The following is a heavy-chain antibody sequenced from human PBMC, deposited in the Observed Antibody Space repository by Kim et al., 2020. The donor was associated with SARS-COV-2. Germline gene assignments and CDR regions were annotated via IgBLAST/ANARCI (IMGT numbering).Heavy chain of an antibody. Sequence: SVKVSCKASGGTFSSYAISWVRQAPGQGLEWMGGIIPIFGTANYAQKFQGRVTITADESTSTAYMELSSLRSEDTAVYYCARGLPYYDILTGYYTKPNYYYYGMDVWGRGTTVTVSS. J-gene: IGHJ6*02. CDR2: IIPIFGTA. D-gene: IGHD3-9*01. CDR3: ARGLPYYDILTGYYTKPNYYYYGMDV. V-gene: IGHV1-69*13. CDR1: GGTFSSYA.